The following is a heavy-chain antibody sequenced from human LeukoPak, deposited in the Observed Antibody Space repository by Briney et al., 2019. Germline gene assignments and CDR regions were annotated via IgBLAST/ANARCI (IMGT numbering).Heavy chain of an antibody. Sequence: GGSLRLSCAASGFAFSSHAMSWVRQAPGKGPEWVSGISGSGSNTYYADSVKGRFTISRDNSKNTLYLQMNSLRAEDTAVYYCAKVLLPYCSGGSCYSSYYYYGMDVWGQGTTVTVSS. D-gene: IGHD2-15*01. CDR3: AKVLLPYCSGGSCYSSYYYYGMDV. J-gene: IGHJ6*02. V-gene: IGHV3-23*01. CDR2: ISGSGSNT. CDR1: GFAFSSHA.